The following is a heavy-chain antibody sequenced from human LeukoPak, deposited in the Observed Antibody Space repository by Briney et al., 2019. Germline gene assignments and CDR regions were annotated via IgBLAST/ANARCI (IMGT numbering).Heavy chain of an antibody. J-gene: IGHJ3*02. V-gene: IGHV1-69*04. Sequence: ASVKVSCKASGGTFSSYAISWVRQAPGQGLEWMGRIIPILGIANYAQKFQGRVTITADKSTSTAYMELCSLRSEDTAVYYCARDRVPAATLDIWGQGTMVTVSS. CDR3: ARDRVPAATLDI. D-gene: IGHD2-2*01. CDR2: IIPILGIA. CDR1: GGTFSSYA.